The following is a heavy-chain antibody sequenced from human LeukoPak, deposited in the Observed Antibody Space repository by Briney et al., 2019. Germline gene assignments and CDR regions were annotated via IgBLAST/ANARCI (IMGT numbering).Heavy chain of an antibody. CDR3: ARGYNYGRFLDY. V-gene: IGHV3-64*01. Sequence: GGSLRLSCAASGFTFSGYAMHWVRQAPGKGLEYVSAISSNGDSTYYANSVKGRFTISRDNSKNTLYLQMGSLRAEDMAVYYCARGYNYGRFLDYWGQGHLVTVSS. J-gene: IGHJ4*02. D-gene: IGHD1-1*01. CDR1: GFTFSGYA. CDR2: ISSNGDST.